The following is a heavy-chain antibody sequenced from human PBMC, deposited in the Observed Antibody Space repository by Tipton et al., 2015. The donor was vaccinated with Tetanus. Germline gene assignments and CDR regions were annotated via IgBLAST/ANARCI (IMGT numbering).Heavy chain of an antibody. J-gene: IGHJ4*02. D-gene: IGHD3-16*01. V-gene: IGHV3-30*04. CDR3: AKASVFPTTNRGALFAS. CDR2: VSHDGSNE. CDR1: GFSFSNYD. Sequence: SLRLSCAASGFSFSNYDMYWVRQAAGKGLEWLAVVSHDGSNENMADSVKGRFTISRDNSKSTLFLQMSSLRPEDTAVYYCAKASVFPTTNRGALFASWGLGPLVTVSS.